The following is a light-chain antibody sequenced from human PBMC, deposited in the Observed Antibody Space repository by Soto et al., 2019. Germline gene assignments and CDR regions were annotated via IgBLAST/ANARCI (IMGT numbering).Light chain of an antibody. V-gene: IGKV3-15*01. CDR1: QSVSSN. Sequence: EIVMTQSPATLSVSPGERAALSCRASQSVSSNLAWYQQEPGQAPRLLIYGASTRATGIPARFNGSGSGTEFTLTISSLQSEDFAVYYCQQYNNWPPLTFGGGTKVDI. J-gene: IGKJ4*01. CDR3: QQYNNWPPLT. CDR2: GAS.